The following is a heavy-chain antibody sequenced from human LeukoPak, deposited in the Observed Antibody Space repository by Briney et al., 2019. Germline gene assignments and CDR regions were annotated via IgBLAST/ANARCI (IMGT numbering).Heavy chain of an antibody. CDR1: GFTFSSYE. CDR3: ARERRLAPESYYFDY. V-gene: IGHV3-48*03. J-gene: IGHJ4*02. CDR2: ISSSGSTI. Sequence: GGSLRLSCAASGFTFSSYEMNWVRQAPGKGLEWVSYISSSGSTIYYADSVKGRFTISRDNAKNSLYLQMNSLRAEDTAVYYCARERRLAPESYYFDYWGQGTLVTVSS. D-gene: IGHD6-19*01.